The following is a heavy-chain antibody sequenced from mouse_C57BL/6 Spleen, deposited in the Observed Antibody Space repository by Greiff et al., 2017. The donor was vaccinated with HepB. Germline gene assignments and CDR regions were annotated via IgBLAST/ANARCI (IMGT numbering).Heavy chain of an antibody. CDR3: AREGAGTERYFDY. V-gene: IGHV1-64*01. J-gene: IGHJ2*01. D-gene: IGHD4-1*01. Sequence: VQLQQPGAELVKPGASVKLSCKASGYTFTSYWMHWVKQRPGQGLEWIGMIHPNSGSTNYNEKFKSKATLTVDKSSSTAYMQLSSLTSEDSAVYYCAREGAGTERYFDYWGQGTTLTVSS. CDR1: GYTFTSYW. CDR2: IHPNSGST.